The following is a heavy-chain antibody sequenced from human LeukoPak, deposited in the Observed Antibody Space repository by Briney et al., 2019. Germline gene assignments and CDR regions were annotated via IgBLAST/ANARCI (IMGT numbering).Heavy chain of an antibody. Sequence: PSETLSLTCAVYGGSFSGYYWSWIRQPPGKGLEWIGEINHSGSTNYNPSLKGRVTISVDTSKNQFSLKLSSVTAADTAVYYCADSHYDFWSGRQYYFDYWGQGTLVTVSS. J-gene: IGHJ4*02. V-gene: IGHV4-34*01. CDR2: INHSGST. CDR3: ADSHYDFWSGRQYYFDY. D-gene: IGHD3-3*01. CDR1: GGSFSGYY.